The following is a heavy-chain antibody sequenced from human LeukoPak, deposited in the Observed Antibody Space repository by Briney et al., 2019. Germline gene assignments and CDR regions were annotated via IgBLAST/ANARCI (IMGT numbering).Heavy chain of an antibody. V-gene: IGHV4-39*01. Sequence: SETLSLTCTVSGGSISSSTYYWGWIRQPPGKGLEWIGSIYYSGSTYYNPSLKSRVTISVDTSKNQFSLKLSSVTAADTAVYYCARHLAIYDSGGYYYERGRYYFDFWGQGALVTVSS. CDR2: IYYSGST. D-gene: IGHD3-22*01. CDR3: ARHLAIYDSGGYYYERGRYYFDF. CDR1: GGSISSSTYY. J-gene: IGHJ4*02.